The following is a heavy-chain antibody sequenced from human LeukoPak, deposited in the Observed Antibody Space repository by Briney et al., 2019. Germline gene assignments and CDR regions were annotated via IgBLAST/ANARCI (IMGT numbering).Heavy chain of an antibody. CDR1: GITFNTYA. J-gene: IGHJ4*02. CDR3: AKGWATVPNDY. Sequence: GGSLRLSCAVSGITFNTYAMSWFRQAPGRGLNWVSGISGGGNTTYYTDSVKGRFAIYRDNSRNTLYLRMNSLRAEDTAVYFCAKGWATVPNDYWGQGTLVTVSS. CDR2: ISGGGNTT. V-gene: IGHV3-23*01. D-gene: IGHD4-17*01.